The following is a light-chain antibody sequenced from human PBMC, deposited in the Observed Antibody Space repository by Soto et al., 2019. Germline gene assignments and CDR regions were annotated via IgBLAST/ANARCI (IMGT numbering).Light chain of an antibody. V-gene: IGLV2-14*03. CDR1: SSDVGGYNY. J-gene: IGLJ3*02. Sequence: QSALTQPASVAGSPGQSITIACTGNSSDVGGYNYVSWYQLHPGKAPRLVIYDVSIRPPAVSDRFSGSTSGNTASLTISGLQAEDEADYYCSSYTATRTVVFGGGTKLTVL. CDR2: DVS. CDR3: SSYTATRTVV.